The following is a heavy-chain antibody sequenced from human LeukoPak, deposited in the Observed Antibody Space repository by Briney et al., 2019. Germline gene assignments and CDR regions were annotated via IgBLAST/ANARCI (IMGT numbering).Heavy chain of an antibody. J-gene: IGHJ4*02. V-gene: IGHV4-39*01. D-gene: IGHD2-2*01. CDR1: GGSISSSSYY. Sequence: PSETLSLTCTVSGGSISSSSYYWGWICQPPGKGLAWIGSIYYSGSTYYNPSLKSRVTISVDTSKNQFSLKLSSVTAADTAVYYCARHEISSNKFDYWGQGTLVTVSS. CDR2: IYYSGST. CDR3: ARHEISSNKFDY.